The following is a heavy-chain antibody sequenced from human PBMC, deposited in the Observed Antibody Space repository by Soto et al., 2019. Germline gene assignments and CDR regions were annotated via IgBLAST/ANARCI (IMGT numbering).Heavy chain of an antibody. Sequence: PSEPLSLTCTVAGXSIISSSYYWGWIRQPPGKGLEWIGSISYSGSTYYNPSLKSRVTISVDTSKNQFSLKPSSVTAADTAVYYCARDSYYDSSGYLFNYWGQGTLVTVS. CDR3: ARDSYYDSSGYLFNY. CDR1: GXSIISSSYY. D-gene: IGHD3-22*01. V-gene: IGHV4-39*07. CDR2: ISYSGST. J-gene: IGHJ4*02.